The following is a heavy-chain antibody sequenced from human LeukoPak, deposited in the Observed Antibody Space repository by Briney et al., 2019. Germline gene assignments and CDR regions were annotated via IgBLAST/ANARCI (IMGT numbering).Heavy chain of an antibody. CDR2: IIESGGST. Sequence: GGSLRLSCAASGFTVRDSDMSWIRQAPGKGLEWVSYIIESGGSTYYADSVTGRFTISRDNAKNSVYLQMNSLRAEDTAVYYCVRGGESTWSWGQGTLVTVSS. V-gene: IGHV3-11*04. CDR3: VRGGESTWS. CDR1: GFTVRDSD. J-gene: IGHJ5*02. D-gene: IGHD2-15*01.